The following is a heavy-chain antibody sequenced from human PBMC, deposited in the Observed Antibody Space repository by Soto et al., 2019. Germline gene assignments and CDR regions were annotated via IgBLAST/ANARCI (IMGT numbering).Heavy chain of an antibody. D-gene: IGHD3-22*01. CDR2: IYSGGST. V-gene: IGHV3-53*01. J-gene: IGHJ6*02. CDR3: ARGGLGLFFGRNYYYYRMDF. CDR1: GFTVSSNY. Sequence: GSLRLSCAASGFTVSSNYMSWVRQAPGKGLEWVSVIYSGGSTYYADSVKGRFTISRDNSKNTLYLQMNSLRAEDTAVYYCARGGLGLFFGRNYYYYRMDFWGQGSTVTGSS.